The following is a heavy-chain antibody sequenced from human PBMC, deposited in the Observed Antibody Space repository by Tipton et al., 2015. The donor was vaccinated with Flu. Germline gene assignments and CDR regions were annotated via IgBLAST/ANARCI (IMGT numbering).Heavy chain of an antibody. V-gene: IGHV3-64*01. CDR1: GFTFSSYA. J-gene: IGHJ6*02. CDR3: ARGGIVGDSGSHYYYGMDV. CDR2: ISSNGGST. D-gene: IGHD1-26*01. Sequence: VQLVQSGGGLVQPGGSLRLSCAASGFTFSSYAMHWVRQAPGKGLEYVSAISSNGGSTYYANSVKGRFTISRDNSKNTLYPQMGSLRAEDMGVYYCARGGIVGDSGSHYYYGMDVWGQGTTVTVSS.